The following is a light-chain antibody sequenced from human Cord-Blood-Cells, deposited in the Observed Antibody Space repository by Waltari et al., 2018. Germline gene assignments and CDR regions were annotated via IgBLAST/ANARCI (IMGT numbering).Light chain of an antibody. J-gene: IGKJ2*02. CDR1: QSVLYSSNNKNY. Sequence: DLVMTQSPDSLAVSLGERAPIKCKSSQSVLYSSNNKNYLAWYQQKPGQPPKLLIYWASTRESGVPDRFSGSGSGTDFTLTISSLQAEDVAVYYCQQYYSTPCTFGQGTKLEIK. V-gene: IGKV4-1*01. CDR2: WAS. CDR3: QQYYSTPCT.